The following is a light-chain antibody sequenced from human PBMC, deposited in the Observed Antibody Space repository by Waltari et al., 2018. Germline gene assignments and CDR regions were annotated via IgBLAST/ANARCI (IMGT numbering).Light chain of an antibody. Sequence: DIQMTQSPSSLSATLGDRVTVTCRASQTIITHVAWYQQKPGKVPKLLIYDASSLESGVPSRFRGSGSGTEFSLTISSLQTEDFATYYCQQHNSHPWTFGQGTKVEIK. J-gene: IGKJ1*01. CDR1: QTIITH. V-gene: IGKV1-17*03. CDR2: DAS. CDR3: QQHNSHPWT.